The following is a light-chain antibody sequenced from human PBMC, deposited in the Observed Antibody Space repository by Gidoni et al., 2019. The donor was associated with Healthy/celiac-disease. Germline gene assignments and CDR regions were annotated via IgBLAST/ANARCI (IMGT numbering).Light chain of an antibody. CDR2: LGS. V-gene: IGKV2-28*01. Sequence: DIVMTQSPLSLPVTPGEPASISCRSSQSLLHSNGYNYLDWYLQKPGQSPQLLIYLGSNRASGVPDRFHGRGSSTDFTLKISRVEAEDVGVYYCMQALQTPPTFGQGTKVEIK. J-gene: IGKJ1*01. CDR1: QSLLHSNGYNY. CDR3: MQALQTPPT.